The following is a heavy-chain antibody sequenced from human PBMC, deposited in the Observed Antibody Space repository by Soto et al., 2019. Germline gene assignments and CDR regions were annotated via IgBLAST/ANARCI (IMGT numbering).Heavy chain of an antibody. CDR3: ARDLTLAAAGYYYGMDV. CDR1: GFTFSSYD. V-gene: IGHV3-13*01. D-gene: IGHD6-13*01. CDR2: IGTAGDT. Sequence: GGSLRLSCAASGFTFSSYDMHWVRQATGKGLEWVSAIGTAGDTYYPGSVKGRFTISRENAKNSLYLQMNSLRAEDTAVYYCARDLTLAAAGYYYGMDVWGQGTTVTVSS. J-gene: IGHJ6*02.